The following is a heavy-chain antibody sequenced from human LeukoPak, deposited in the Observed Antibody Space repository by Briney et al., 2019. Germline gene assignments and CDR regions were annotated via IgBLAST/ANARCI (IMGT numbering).Heavy chain of an antibody. CDR3: AREVIVGATGYYYYGMDV. CDR2: VYYSGST. CDR1: GGFVSSGSYF. V-gene: IGHV4-61*01. J-gene: IGHJ6*02. D-gene: IGHD1-26*01. Sequence: SEPLSLTCTVSGGFVSSGSYFWTWIRQPPGKGLEWIGYVYYSGSTNYNPSLKSRVTISVDASKNQFSLKVSSVTAADTAVYYCAREVIVGATGYYYYGMDVWGQGTTVTVSS.